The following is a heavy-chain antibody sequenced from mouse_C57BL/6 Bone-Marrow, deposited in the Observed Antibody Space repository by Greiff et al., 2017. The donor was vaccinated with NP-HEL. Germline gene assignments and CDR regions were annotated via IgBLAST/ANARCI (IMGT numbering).Heavy chain of an antibody. Sequence: EVKLVESGPGLVKPSQSLSLTCSVTGYSITSGYYWNWIRQFPGNKLEWMGYISYDGSNNYNPSLKNRISITRDTSKNQFFLKLNSVTTEDTATYYCAKGGGVDYWGQGTTLTVSS. CDR1: GYSITSGYY. V-gene: IGHV3-6*01. CDR2: ISYDGSN. J-gene: IGHJ2*01. CDR3: AKGGGVDY.